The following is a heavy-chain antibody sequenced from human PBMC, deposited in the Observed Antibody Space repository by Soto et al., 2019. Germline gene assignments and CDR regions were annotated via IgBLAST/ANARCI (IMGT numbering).Heavy chain of an antibody. V-gene: IGHV4-59*13. CDR3: ATHTSSWKAYSSYYGVDV. D-gene: IGHD2-15*01. Sequence: QVQLQESGPGLVKPSETLSLTCTVSGGSISNYYWSWIRLPPGKGLEWIGDIYYIGIPNYNPSLKSRSAISVHTSNNQFSLNVSSSTAADTAEYYSATHTSSWKAYSSYYGVDVWGQGTTVTVSS. CDR1: GGSISNYY. CDR2: IYYIGIP. J-gene: IGHJ6*02.